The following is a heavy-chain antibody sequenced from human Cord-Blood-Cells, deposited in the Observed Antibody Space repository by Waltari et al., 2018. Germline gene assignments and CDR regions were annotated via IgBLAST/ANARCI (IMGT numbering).Heavy chain of an antibody. Sequence: EVQLVESGGGLVQPGGSLRLSCAASGFTFSSYSMNWVRQAPGKGLEWVSYISSSSTIYSADSVKGRFTISRDNAKNSLYLQRNSLRDEDTAVYYCARGVTTAGTVRDWGQGTLVTVSS. CDR3: ARGVTTAGTVRD. V-gene: IGHV3-48*02. J-gene: IGHJ4*02. D-gene: IGHD1-7*01. CDR1: GFTFSSYS. CDR2: ISSSSTI.